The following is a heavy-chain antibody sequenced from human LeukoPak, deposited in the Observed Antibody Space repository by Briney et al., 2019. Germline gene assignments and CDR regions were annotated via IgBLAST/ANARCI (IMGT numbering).Heavy chain of an antibody. CDR1: GFTFSSYE. Sequence: GGFLRLSCAASGFTFSSYEMNWVRQAPGKGLEWVSYISSGGSTIYYADSVKGRFTISRDNAQNSLYLQMNRLRAEDTAVYYCARDPSSGDYWGQGTLVTVSS. J-gene: IGHJ4*02. CDR2: ISSGGSTI. D-gene: IGHD7-27*01. V-gene: IGHV3-48*03. CDR3: ARDPSSGDY.